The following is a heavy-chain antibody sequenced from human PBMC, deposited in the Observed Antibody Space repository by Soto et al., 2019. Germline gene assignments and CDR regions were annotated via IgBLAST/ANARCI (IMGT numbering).Heavy chain of an antibody. CDR2: INPNSGGT. J-gene: IGHJ4*02. CDR3: ARMDYYDSSGYCIFDY. D-gene: IGHD3-22*01. V-gene: IGHV1-2*04. Sequence: GASVKVSCKASGYTFTGYYMHWVRQAPGQGLEWMGWINPNSGGTNYAQKFQGWVTMTRDTSISTAYMELSRLRSDDTAVYYCARMDYYDSSGYCIFDYWGRGTLVIVPQ. CDR1: GYTFTGYY.